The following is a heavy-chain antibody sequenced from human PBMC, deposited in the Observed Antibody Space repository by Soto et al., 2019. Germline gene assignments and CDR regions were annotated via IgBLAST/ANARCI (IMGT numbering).Heavy chain of an antibody. CDR2: ISSSGSTI. CDR1: GFTFSDYY. J-gene: IGHJ6*04. CDR3: ERVPTTVTPPGMDV. D-gene: IGHD4-4*01. V-gene: IGHV3-11*04. Sequence: GGSLRLSCAASGFTFSDYYMSWIRQAPGKGLEWVSYISSSGSTIYYADSVKGRFTISRDNAKNTPYLQMNSLRVEDTAVYYCERVPTTVTPPGMDVGGKGPTVTVPS.